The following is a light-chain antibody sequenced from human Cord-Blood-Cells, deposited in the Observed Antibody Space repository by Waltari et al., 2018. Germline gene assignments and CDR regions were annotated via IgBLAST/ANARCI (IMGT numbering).Light chain of an antibody. Sequence: SSELTQDPAVSVSLGQTVRITCPGDSLRSYYASWYQQKPGQAPVLVIYGKNNRPSGIPDRFSGSSSGNTASLTITGAQAEDEADDYCNSRDSSGNHVVFGGGTKLTVL. CDR1: SLRSYY. V-gene: IGLV3-19*01. CDR3: NSRDSSGNHVV. CDR2: GKN. J-gene: IGLJ2*01.